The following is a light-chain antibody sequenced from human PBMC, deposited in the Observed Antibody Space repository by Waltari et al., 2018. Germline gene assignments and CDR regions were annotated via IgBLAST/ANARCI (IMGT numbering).Light chain of an antibody. CDR3: CSYVSNTYV. CDR1: TSDVWTYNL. Sequence: QSALTQPASVSGSPGQSITISCTGTTSDVWTYNLVSWYQQHPGKAPKLIIFEGTKRPSGVSNRFFASKSGNTASLTISGLQADDEADYHCCSYVSNTYVFGTG. CDR2: EGT. J-gene: IGLJ1*01. V-gene: IGLV2-23*01.